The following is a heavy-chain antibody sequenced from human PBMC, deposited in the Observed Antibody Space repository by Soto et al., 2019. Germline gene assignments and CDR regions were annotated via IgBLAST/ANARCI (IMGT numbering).Heavy chain of an antibody. CDR1: YYSINKEKYY. V-gene: IGHV4-39*01. CDR2: IYYRGNA. CDR3: ARLEGLATISYYFDF. Sequence: PSEALSLTCSFSYYSINKEKYYLGWVPQPPGKGLEWIGSIYYRGNAYYNPSLQTRVTISLDKSKSQFSLKLNSVTAADSAVYFCARLEGLATISYYFDFWGPGALVTVSS. D-gene: IGHD3-9*01. J-gene: IGHJ4*02.